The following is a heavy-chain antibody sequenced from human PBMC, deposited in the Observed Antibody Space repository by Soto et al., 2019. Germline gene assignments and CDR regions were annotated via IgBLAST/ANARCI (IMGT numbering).Heavy chain of an antibody. V-gene: IGHV3-23*01. CDR3: VKGWGQIVQTWFVP. CDR2: ISGSGGST. J-gene: IGHJ5*02. D-gene: IGHD6-6*01. Sequence: GGSLRLSCAASGFTFSSYAMSWVRQAPGKGLEWVSAISGSGGSTYYADSVKGRFTISRDNSKNTLYLQMNSLRAEDTAVYYCVKGWGQIVQTWFVPWAQVTLAPGS. CDR1: GFTFSSYA.